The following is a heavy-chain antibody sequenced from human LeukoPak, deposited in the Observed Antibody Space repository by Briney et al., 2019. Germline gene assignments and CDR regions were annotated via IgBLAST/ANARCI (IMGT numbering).Heavy chain of an antibody. V-gene: IGHV3-23*01. Sequence: GGSLRLSCAPSGFTFIGYGMSWVRQAPGKGLEWVSSIGTSVSSTYYADSVKGRFTISRDNSKNTLYLHVNSLRADDTAVYYSAKEQSSGWYVWGQGSLVTVSS. CDR2: IGTSVSST. CDR3: AKEQSSGWYV. D-gene: IGHD6-19*01. CDR1: GFTFIGYG. J-gene: IGHJ4*02.